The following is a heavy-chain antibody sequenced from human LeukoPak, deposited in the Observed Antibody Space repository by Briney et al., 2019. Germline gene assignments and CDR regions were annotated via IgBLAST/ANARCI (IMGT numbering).Heavy chain of an antibody. CDR3: AKDEIPRNKLDDAFGI. CDR2: IGGTGGDT. Sequence: PGGSLRLSCAASRFTHSELAMSWVRQAHGKGLEWVSTIGGTGGDTSYADTVKGRFTISRDNSKNTLYLQMNVLRAEDTAVYYCAKDEIPRNKLDDAFGIWGQGAKLSVSS. D-gene: IGHD1/OR15-1a*01. V-gene: IGHV3-23*01. J-gene: IGHJ3*02. CDR1: RFTHSELA.